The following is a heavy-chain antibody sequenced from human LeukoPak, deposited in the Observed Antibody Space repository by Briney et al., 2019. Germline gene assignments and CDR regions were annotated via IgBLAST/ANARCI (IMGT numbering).Heavy chain of an antibody. CDR3: AREMATVNDWFDP. Sequence: GGSLRLSCAASGFTFSSYWMSWVRQAPGKGLEWVANIKQYGSEKYYVDSVKGRFTISRDNAKNSLYLQMNSLRAEDTAVYYCAREMATVNDWFDPWGQGTLVTVSS. J-gene: IGHJ5*02. D-gene: IGHD4-11*01. CDR1: GFTFSSYW. V-gene: IGHV3-7*01. CDR2: IKQYGSEK.